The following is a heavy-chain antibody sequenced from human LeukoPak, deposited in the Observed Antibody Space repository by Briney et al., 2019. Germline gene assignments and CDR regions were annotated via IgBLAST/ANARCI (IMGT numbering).Heavy chain of an antibody. D-gene: IGHD6-19*01. CDR1: GYTFTGYY. J-gene: IGHJ4*02. CDR3: ARDPSRYSSGWFEDY. V-gene: IGHV1-2*02. Sequence: GASVKVSCKASGYTFTGYYMHWARQAPGQGLEWMGWINPNSGGTNYAQKFQGRVTMTRDTSISTAYMELSRLRSDDTAVYYCARDPSRYSSGWFEDYWGQGTLVTVSS. CDR2: INPNSGGT.